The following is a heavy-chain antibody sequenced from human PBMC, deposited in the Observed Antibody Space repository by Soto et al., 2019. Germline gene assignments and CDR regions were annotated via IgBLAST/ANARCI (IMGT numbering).Heavy chain of an antibody. CDR3: ARDLYRPLAY. CDR1: GFTFSSYW. D-gene: IGHD4-4*01. Sequence: GGSLRLSCVGSGFTFSSYWMSWVRQAPGKGLEWVANIKPDGSEKYYVDSVKGRFTISRDNAENSLYLQVNSLRAEDPAVYYCARDLYRPLAYWGQGTLVTVSS. J-gene: IGHJ4*02. V-gene: IGHV3-7*04. CDR2: IKPDGSEK.